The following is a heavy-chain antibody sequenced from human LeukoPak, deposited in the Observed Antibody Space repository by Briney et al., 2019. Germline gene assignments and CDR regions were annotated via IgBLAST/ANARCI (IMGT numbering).Heavy chain of an antibody. Sequence: GGSLRLSCAASGFTFSSYWMSWVRQAPGKGLEWEANIKQDGSEKYYVDSVKGRFTISRDNAKNSLYLQMNSLRAEDTAVYYCAKAPSHYDFWSGYYVDYWGQGTLVTVSS. CDR3: AKAPSHYDFWSGYYVDY. CDR1: GFTFSSYW. D-gene: IGHD3-3*01. J-gene: IGHJ4*02. CDR2: IKQDGSEK. V-gene: IGHV3-7*03.